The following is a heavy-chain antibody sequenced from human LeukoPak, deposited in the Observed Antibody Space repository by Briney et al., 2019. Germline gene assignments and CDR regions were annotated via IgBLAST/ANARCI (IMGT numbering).Heavy chain of an antibody. CDR1: GGSISSSSYY. V-gene: IGHV4-39*07. CDR2: IYYSGST. Sequence: KPSETLSLTCTVSGGSISSSSYYWGWIRQPPGKGLEWIGSIYYSGSTYYNPSLKSRVTISVDTSKNQFSLKLSSVTAADTAVYYCARRAPNYDSSGYLPTLGFDIWGQGTMVTVSS. J-gene: IGHJ3*02. CDR3: ARRAPNYDSSGYLPTLGFDI. D-gene: IGHD3-22*01.